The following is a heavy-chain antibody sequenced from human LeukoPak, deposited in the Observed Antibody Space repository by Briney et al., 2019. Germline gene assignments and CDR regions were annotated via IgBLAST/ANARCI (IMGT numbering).Heavy chain of an antibody. V-gene: IGHV3-21*01. CDR1: GFTFSSYA. D-gene: IGHD2-2*01. CDR3: ARIVVVPAATKRKVSSNAHAPKYYYYMDV. CDR2: ISSSSSYI. J-gene: IGHJ6*03. Sequence: GGSLRLSCAASGFTFSSYAMSWVRQAPGKGLEWVSSISSSSSYIYYADSVKGRFTISRDNAKNSLYLQMNSLRAEDTAVYYCARIVVVPAATKRKVSSNAHAPKYYYYMDVWGKGTTVTVSS.